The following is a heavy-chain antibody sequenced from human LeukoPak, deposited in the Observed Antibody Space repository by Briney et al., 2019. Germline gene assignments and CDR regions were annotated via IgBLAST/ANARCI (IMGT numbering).Heavy chain of an antibody. CDR1: GGSISTYC. Sequence: SETLSLTCTVSGGSISTYCWSWIRQPPGKGLEWIGYIYYSGSTNYNPSLRSRVTISVDTSKNHFSLKLNSVTAADTAVYYCARGAVYYASGSPGWFDPWGQGTLVTVSS. CDR2: IYYSGST. D-gene: IGHD3-10*01. V-gene: IGHV4-59*01. CDR3: ARGAVYYASGSPGWFDP. J-gene: IGHJ5*02.